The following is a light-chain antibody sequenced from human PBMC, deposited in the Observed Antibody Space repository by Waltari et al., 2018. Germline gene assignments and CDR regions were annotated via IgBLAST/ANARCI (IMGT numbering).Light chain of an antibody. CDR1: RSDVGCYTY. J-gene: IGLJ2*01. CDR3: SSYAGSNFVV. CDR2: EVS. Sequence: QSALAPPPSASGSPGQSVTISCTGTRSDVGCYTYVSWYQQHPGKAPKLMIYEVSKRPSGVPDRFSGSKSGNTASLTVSGLQAEDEAAYYCSSYAGSNFVVFGGGTKVTVL. V-gene: IGLV2-8*01.